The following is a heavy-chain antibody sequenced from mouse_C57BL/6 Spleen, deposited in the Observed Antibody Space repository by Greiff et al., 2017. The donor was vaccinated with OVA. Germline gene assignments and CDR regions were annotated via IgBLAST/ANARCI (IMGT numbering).Heavy chain of an antibody. CDR2: LNPGSGGT. V-gene: IGHV1-54*01. CDR1: GYAFTNYL. D-gene: IGHD4-1*01. J-gene: IGHJ1*03. CDR3: ARDTNWDRYWYFDV. Sequence: VKLQESGAELVRPGTSVKVSCKASGYAFTNYLIEWVKQRPGPGLEWIGVLNPGSGGTNYNEKFKGKATLTADKSSSTAYMQLSSLTSEDSAVYFCARDTNWDRYWYFDVWGTGTTVTVSS.